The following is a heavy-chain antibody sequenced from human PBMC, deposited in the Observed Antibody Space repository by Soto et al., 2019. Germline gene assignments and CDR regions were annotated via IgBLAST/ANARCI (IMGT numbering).Heavy chain of an antibody. CDR2: INAGNGNT. Sequence: SVKVSCKASGYTFTSYAMHWVRQAPGQRLEWMGWINAGNGNTKYSQKFQGRVTITRDTSASTAYMELSSLRSEDTAVYYCARANRGYCSSTSCYEVGYWGQGTLVTVSS. V-gene: IGHV1-3*01. CDR1: GYTFTSYA. J-gene: IGHJ4*02. D-gene: IGHD2-2*01. CDR3: ARANRGYCSSTSCYEVGY.